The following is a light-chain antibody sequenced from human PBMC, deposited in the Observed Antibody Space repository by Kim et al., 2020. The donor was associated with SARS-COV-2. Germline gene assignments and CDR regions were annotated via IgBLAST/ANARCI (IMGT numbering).Light chain of an antibody. Sequence: GQSVTTSCTGTSSDVGGNNYVSWYQQHPGKAPKFMIYEVSKRPSGVPDRFSGSKSGNTASLTVSGLQAEDEADYYCSSYAGSNNWVFGGGTKVTVL. J-gene: IGLJ3*02. CDR1: SSDVGGNNY. CDR2: EVS. CDR3: SSYAGSNNWV. V-gene: IGLV2-8*01.